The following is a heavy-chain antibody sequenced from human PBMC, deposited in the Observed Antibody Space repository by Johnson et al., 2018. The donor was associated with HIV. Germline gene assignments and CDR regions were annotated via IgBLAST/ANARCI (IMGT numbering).Heavy chain of an antibody. D-gene: IGHD2-21*02. J-gene: IGHJ3*02. Sequence: VQLVESGGGVVRPGGSLRLSCAASGFTFDDYGMSWVRQAPGKGLEWVSGIHSGGSTYYADSVKGRFTISRDNSKNTLYLQMNSLRAEDTAVYYCARDRRFGDPGAFDIWGQGTMVTVSS. CDR2: IHSGGST. V-gene: IGHV3-66*01. CDR1: GFTFDDYG. CDR3: ARDRRFGDPGAFDI.